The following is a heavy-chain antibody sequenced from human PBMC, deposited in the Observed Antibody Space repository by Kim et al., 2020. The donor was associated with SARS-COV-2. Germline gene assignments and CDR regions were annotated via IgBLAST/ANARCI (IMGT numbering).Heavy chain of an antibody. D-gene: IGHD3-22*01. V-gene: IGHV1-3*01. Sequence: ASVKVSCKASGYTFTSYAMHWVRQAPGQRLEWMGWINAGNGNTKYSQKFQGRVTITRDTSASTAYMELSSLRSEDTAVYYCARRGYYDSSGYGYYYGMDVWGQGTTVTVSS. CDR2: INAGNGNT. CDR1: GYTFTSYA. CDR3: ARRGYYDSSGYGYYYGMDV. J-gene: IGHJ6*02.